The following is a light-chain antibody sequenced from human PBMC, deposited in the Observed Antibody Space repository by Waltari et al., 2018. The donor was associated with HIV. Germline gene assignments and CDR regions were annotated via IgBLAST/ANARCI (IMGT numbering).Light chain of an antibody. Sequence: QSVLTQPPSVSGAPGQRVTIPCTGRSSNIGAGYDVHWYKQLPGTAPKLLIYGNSNRPSGVPDRFSGSKSGTSASLAITGLQAEDEADYYCQSYDSSLSGSVFGGGTKLTVL. J-gene: IGLJ2*01. CDR3: QSYDSSLSGSV. CDR1: SSNIGAGYD. V-gene: IGLV1-40*01. CDR2: GNS.